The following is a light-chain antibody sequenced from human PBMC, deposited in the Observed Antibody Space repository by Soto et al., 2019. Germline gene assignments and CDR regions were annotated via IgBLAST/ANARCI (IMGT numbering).Light chain of an antibody. CDR1: QSISSW. Sequence: DIQMTQSPSTLSASVGDRVTITCRASQSISSWLAWYQQKPGKAPKLLIYKAASLESGVPSRFSGSGSGTEYTLTNSSLQPDDFATYYCQQYNSYPWTCGQGTKVEIK. J-gene: IGKJ1*01. CDR2: KAA. CDR3: QQYNSYPWT. V-gene: IGKV1-5*03.